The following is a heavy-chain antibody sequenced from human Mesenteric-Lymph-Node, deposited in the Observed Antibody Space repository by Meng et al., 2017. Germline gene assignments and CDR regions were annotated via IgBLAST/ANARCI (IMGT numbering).Heavy chain of an antibody. Sequence: GGSLRPSCAASGFTFSSYAMSWVRQAPGKGLEWVSAISGSGGSTYYADSVKGRFTISRDNSKNTLYLQMNSLRTENTAVYYCAKAGGSGVRWYPYYYGMDVWGQGTTVTVSS. CDR2: ISGSGGST. CDR3: AKAGGSGVRWYPYYYGMDV. V-gene: IGHV3-23*01. J-gene: IGHJ6*02. CDR1: GFTFSSYA. D-gene: IGHD4-23*01.